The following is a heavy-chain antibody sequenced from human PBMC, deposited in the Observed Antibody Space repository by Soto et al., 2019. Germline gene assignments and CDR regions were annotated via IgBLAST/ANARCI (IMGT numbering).Heavy chain of an antibody. CDR2: IIPIFGTA. CDR1: GGTFSSYA. V-gene: IGHV1-69*13. Sequence: VASVKVSCKASGGTFSSYAISWVRQAPGQGLEWMGGIIPIFGTANYAQKFQGRVTITADESTSTAYMELSSLRSEDTAVYYCARDFSNCSSTSCYHYGMDVWGQGTTVTVYS. CDR3: ARDFSNCSSTSCYHYGMDV. D-gene: IGHD2-2*01. J-gene: IGHJ6*02.